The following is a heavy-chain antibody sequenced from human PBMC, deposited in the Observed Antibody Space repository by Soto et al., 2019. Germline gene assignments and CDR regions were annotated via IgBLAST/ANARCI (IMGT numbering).Heavy chain of an antibody. CDR2: IIPILGIA. CDR1: GGTFSSYT. D-gene: IGHD6-19*01. Sequence: QVQLVQSGAEVKKPGSSVKVSCKASGGTFSSYTISWVRQAPGQGLEWMGRIIPILGIANYAQKFQGRVTITADKSTSTAYMELSSLRSEDTAVYYCARDYGGWTNLFDYWGQGTLVTVSS. J-gene: IGHJ4*02. V-gene: IGHV1-69*08. CDR3: ARDYGGWTNLFDY.